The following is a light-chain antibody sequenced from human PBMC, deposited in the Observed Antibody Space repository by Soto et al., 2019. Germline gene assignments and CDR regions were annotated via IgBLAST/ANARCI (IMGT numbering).Light chain of an antibody. CDR3: QQYGRSPQT. CDR1: QSVSNY. Sequence: EVVLPRSPGTLSLSSGERANLSCRASQSVSNYVAWYQQKHGQAPRLLMYGTSSRATGIPDRFSGSGSGTDFTLTISRLEPEDFAVYYCQQYGRSPQTCGQGTKVDIK. CDR2: GTS. V-gene: IGKV3-20*01. J-gene: IGKJ1*01.